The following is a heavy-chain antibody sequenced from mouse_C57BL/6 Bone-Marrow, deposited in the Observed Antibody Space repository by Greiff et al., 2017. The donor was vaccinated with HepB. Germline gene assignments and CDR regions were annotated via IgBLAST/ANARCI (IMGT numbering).Heavy chain of an antibody. CDR1: GFTFTDYY. V-gene: IGHV7-3*01. J-gene: IGHJ4*01. D-gene: IGHD1-1*01. Sequence: EVQLVESGGGLVQPGGSLSLSCAASGFTFTDYYMSWVRQPPGKALEWLGFIRNKANGYTTEYSASVKGRFTISRDNSQSILYHQMNALRAEDSSTYYCARPPITTVVGAMDYWGQGTSVTVSS. CDR3: ARPPITTVVGAMDY. CDR2: IRNKANGYTT.